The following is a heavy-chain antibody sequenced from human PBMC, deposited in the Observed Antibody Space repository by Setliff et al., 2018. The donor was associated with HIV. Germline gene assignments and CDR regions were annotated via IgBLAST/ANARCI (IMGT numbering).Heavy chain of an antibody. CDR3: AREPATYNGYNWDYYGTDL. Sequence: SETLSLTCSVSGGSIYNFYWSWIRQSPGKGLEWIGYIYSTGSTNYNPSLQSRVTMSLDTSKNQFSLKLSSVTAADTAVYYCAREPATYNGYNWDYYGTDLWGQGTTVTVSS. CDR1: GGSIYNFY. CDR2: IYSTGST. D-gene: IGHD5-12*01. J-gene: IGHJ6*02. V-gene: IGHV4-59*12.